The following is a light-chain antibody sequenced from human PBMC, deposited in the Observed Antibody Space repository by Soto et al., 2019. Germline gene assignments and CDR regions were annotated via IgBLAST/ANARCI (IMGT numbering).Light chain of an antibody. CDR1: TGAVTNGHY. V-gene: IGLV7-46*01. CDR3: LLSYNGPYV. Sequence: QAVVTQEPSLTVSPGGTVTLTCGSSTGAVTNGHYPYWFQQKPCQAPRTLLYDTTNRHSWTPARFSGSLLGGKAALTLSGAQPEDEAEYYCLLSYNGPYVFGTGTKVTVL. J-gene: IGLJ1*01. CDR2: DTT.